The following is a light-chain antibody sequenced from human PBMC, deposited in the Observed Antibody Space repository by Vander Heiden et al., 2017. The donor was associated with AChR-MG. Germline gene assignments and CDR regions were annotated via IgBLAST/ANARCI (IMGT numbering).Light chain of an antibody. CDR2: EVY. CDR3: RSYAGNNNVV. J-gene: IGLJ2*01. CDR1: SSNVGAYNF. V-gene: IGLV2-8*02. Sequence: SALTQPPSASRSPGQSVTISCTGTSSNVGAYNFVSWYQQYPGKAPKLLIYEVYKRPSGVPDRFSASKSGDTASLTVSGLRAEDEADYYCRSYAGNNNVVFGGGTKLTVL.